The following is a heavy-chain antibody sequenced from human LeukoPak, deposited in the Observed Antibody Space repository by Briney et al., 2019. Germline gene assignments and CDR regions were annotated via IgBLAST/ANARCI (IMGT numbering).Heavy chain of an antibody. V-gene: IGHV3-74*01. CDR1: GFSFTSYW. CDR3: ARVAGGTTFDY. J-gene: IGHJ4*02. Sequence: PGGSLRLSCAASGFSFTSYWMHWVRQAPGKGLVWVSRINTDGSITSYADSVKGRFTISRDTAKNTLYLQMNSLRAEDTAIYYCARVAGGTTFDYWGQGALVTVSS. D-gene: IGHD6-13*01. CDR2: INTDGSIT.